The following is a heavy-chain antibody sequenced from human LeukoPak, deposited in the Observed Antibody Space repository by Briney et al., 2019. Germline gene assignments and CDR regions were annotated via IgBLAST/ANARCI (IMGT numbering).Heavy chain of an antibody. V-gene: IGHV3-20*04. CDR3: ARERGDYDILTGYYSFFDY. D-gene: IGHD3-9*01. Sequence: GSLRLSCAASGFTFDDYSMSWVRQAPGKGLEWVSGINWNGGSTGYADSVKGRFTISRDNAKNSLYLQMNSLRAEDTALYYCARERGDYDILTGYYSFFDYWGQGTLVTVSS. CDR1: GFTFDDYS. CDR2: INWNGGST. J-gene: IGHJ4*02.